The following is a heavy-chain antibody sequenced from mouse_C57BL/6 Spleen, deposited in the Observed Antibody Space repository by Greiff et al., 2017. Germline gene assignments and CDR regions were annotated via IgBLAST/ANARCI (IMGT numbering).Heavy chain of an antibody. D-gene: IGHD1-1*01. CDR3: ARWLVDYAMDC. CDR1: GYTFTSYG. V-gene: IGHV1-81*01. Sequence: QVQLQQSGAELARPGASVKLSCKASGYTFTSYGISWVKQRTGQGLEWIGEIYPRSGNTYYNEKFKGKATLTADKSSSTAYMELRSLTSEDTAVYFCARWLVDYAMDCWGQGTSVTVSS. J-gene: IGHJ4*01. CDR2: IYPRSGNT.